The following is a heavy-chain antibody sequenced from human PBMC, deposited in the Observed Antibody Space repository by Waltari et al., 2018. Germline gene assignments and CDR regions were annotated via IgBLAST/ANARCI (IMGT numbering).Heavy chain of an antibody. CDR2: MNPNSGNT. V-gene: IGHV1-8*01. D-gene: IGHD1-1*01. Sequence: QVQLVQSGAEVTKPVASVKVSCNASGYTFTSYDINWVRQATGQGLVWMGWMNPNSGNTGYAKKFQGRVTMTRNNSISTADMELSSRREEETAVYYCAVGLERRAGRDYWGQGTRVTVSS. CDR1: GYTFTSYD. J-gene: IGHJ4*02. CDR3: AVGLERRAGRDY.